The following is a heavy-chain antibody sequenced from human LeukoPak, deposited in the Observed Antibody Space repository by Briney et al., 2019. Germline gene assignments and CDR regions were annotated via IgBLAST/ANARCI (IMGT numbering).Heavy chain of an antibody. Sequence: SETLSLTCTVSGGSISGYYWSWIRQPPGKGLEWLGYIHYSGSTSYNPSLKSRVTMSVDTSKNQFSLKLSSVTAADTAVYYCARQAFCSSSSCYPFHYRGQGTLVTVSS. J-gene: IGHJ4*02. CDR2: IHYSGST. D-gene: IGHD2-2*01. V-gene: IGHV4-59*01. CDR1: GGSISGYY. CDR3: ARQAFCSSSSCYPFHY.